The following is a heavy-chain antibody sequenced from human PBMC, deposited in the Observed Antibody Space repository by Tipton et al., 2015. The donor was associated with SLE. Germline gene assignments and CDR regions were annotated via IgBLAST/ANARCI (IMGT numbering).Heavy chain of an antibody. CDR3: AGDYADYGGYYYYYGMDV. CDR1: GGSISSNSYY. Sequence: TLSLTCTVSGGSISSNSYYWGCIRQPPGKGLEWIGSIYYSGSTYYNPSLKSRVTISVDTSKNQFSLKLSSVTAADTAVYYCAGDYADYGGYYYYYGMDVWGQGTTVTVSS. V-gene: IGHV4-39*01. D-gene: IGHD4-17*01. J-gene: IGHJ6*02. CDR2: IYYSGST.